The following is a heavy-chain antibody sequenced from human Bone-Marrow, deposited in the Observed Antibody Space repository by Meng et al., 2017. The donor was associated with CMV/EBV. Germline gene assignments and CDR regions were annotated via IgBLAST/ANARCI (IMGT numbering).Heavy chain of an antibody. V-gene: IGHV4-59*05. Sequence: SETLSLTCTVSGGSISSYYWSWIRQPPGKGLEWIGSIYYSGSTYYNPSLKSRVTISVDTSKNQFSLKLSSVTAADTAVYYCARDSSRPYWYFDLWGRGTLVTVSS. J-gene: IGHJ2*01. D-gene: IGHD6-13*01. CDR2: IYYSGST. CDR3: ARDSSRPYWYFDL. CDR1: GGSISSYY.